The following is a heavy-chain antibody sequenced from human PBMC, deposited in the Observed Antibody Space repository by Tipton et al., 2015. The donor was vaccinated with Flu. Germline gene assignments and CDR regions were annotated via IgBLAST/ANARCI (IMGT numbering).Heavy chain of an antibody. CDR3: ATLTGPYGYFDY. V-gene: IGHV4-31*03. CDR1: GGSISSGGYY. J-gene: IGHJ4*02. D-gene: IGHD3-9*01. Sequence: TLSPTCTVSGGSISSGGYYWSWIRQHPGKGLEWIGYIYYSGSTYYNPSLKSRVTISVDTSKNQFSLKLSSVTAADTAVYYCATLTGPYGYFDYWGQGTLVTVSS. CDR2: IYYSGST.